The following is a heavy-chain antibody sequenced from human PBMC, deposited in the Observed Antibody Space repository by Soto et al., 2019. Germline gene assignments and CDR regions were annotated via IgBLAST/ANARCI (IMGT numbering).Heavy chain of an antibody. V-gene: IGHV1-18*01. CDR1: GYTSTSYG. Sequence: QVQLVQSGAEVKKPGASVKVSCKASGYTSTSYGISWVRQAPGQGLEWMGWISAYNGNTNYAQKLQGRVTMTTDTSTSTAYMELRSLRSDDTAVYYCARDDQDYYDSSGYLYGMDVWGQGTTVTVSS. CDR3: ARDDQDYYDSSGYLYGMDV. D-gene: IGHD3-22*01. J-gene: IGHJ6*02. CDR2: ISAYNGNT.